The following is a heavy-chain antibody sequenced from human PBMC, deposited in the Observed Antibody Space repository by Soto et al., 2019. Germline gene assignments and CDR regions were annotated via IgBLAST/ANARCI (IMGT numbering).Heavy chain of an antibody. CDR2: IDYSGTT. Sequence: TLSLTCTVSGGSISSYYWSWIRQPPGKGLEWIGYIDYSGTTNYNPSLKSRVTISVDTSKNQFSLKLSSVTAADTAMYYCARGASTVVTMAYYYGMDVWGQGTTVTVSS. D-gene: IGHD4-17*01. J-gene: IGHJ6*02. V-gene: IGHV4-59*01. CDR1: GGSISSYY. CDR3: ARGASTVVTMAYYYGMDV.